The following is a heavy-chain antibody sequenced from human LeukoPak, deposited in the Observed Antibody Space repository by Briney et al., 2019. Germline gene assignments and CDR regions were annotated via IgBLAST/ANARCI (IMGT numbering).Heavy chain of an antibody. CDR1: GXTFSIYN. CDR2: ISSSGTTI. J-gene: IGHJ6*02. CDR3: ARLLAAAVDV. Sequence: PGGSLRLSCAASGXTFSIYNLNWVRQAPGKGLEWVSYISSSGTTIYYADSVKGRFTISRDNAKNSLYLQMNSLRAEDTAVYYCARLLAAAVDVWGQGTTVTVSS. V-gene: IGHV3-48*03. D-gene: IGHD6-13*01.